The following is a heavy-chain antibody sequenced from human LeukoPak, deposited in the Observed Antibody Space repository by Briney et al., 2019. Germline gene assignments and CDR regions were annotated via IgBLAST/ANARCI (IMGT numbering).Heavy chain of an antibody. CDR1: GGSISSYY. J-gene: IGHJ2*01. V-gene: IGHV4-59*08. CDR3: ARPLLGWYFDL. Sequence: SETLSLTCTVSGGSISSYYWSWIRQPPGKGLEWIGYIYYSGSTNYNPSLKSRVIISVDTSKNQFSLKLSSVTAADTAVYYCARPLLGWYFDLWGRGTLVTVSS. CDR2: IYYSGST.